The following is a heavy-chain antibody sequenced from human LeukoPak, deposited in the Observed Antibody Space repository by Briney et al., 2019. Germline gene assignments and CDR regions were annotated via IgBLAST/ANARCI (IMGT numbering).Heavy chain of an antibody. CDR1: GGTVSSNSAA. V-gene: IGHV6-1*01. Sequence: SQTLSVTCAISGGTVSSNSAAWNWIRQSPARGREWRGRTYYGSKWYNDYAVSVKSRRTINPDTSKNQFSLQLNSVTPEDTAVYYCASDEDGYNYGFDPWGQGTLVTVSS. J-gene: IGHJ5*02. CDR2: TYYGSKWYN. D-gene: IGHD5-24*01. CDR3: ASDEDGYNYGFDP.